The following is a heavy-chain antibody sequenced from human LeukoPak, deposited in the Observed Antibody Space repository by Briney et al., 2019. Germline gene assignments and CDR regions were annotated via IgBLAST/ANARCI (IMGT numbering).Heavy chain of an antibody. CDR2: ISSSGSTI. V-gene: IGHV3-48*03. D-gene: IGHD3-22*01. CDR3: ARGAFYYDSSGYQNFDY. CDR1: GFTFSSHE. Sequence: GGSLRLSCAASGFTFSSHEMNWVRQAPGKGLEWVSYISSSGSTIYYADSVKGRFTISRDNAKNSLYLQMNSLRAEDTAVYYCARGAFYYDSSGYQNFDYWGQGTLVTVSS. J-gene: IGHJ4*02.